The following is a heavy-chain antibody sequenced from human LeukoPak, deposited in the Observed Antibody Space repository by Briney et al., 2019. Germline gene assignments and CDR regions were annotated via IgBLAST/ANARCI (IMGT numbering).Heavy chain of an antibody. D-gene: IGHD4-17*01. J-gene: IGHJ6*03. CDR1: GFTFDDYG. CDR3: ARENGDSYYYYMDV. CDR2: INWNGGST. V-gene: IGHV3-20*04. Sequence: GGSLRLSCAASGFTFDDYGMSWVRQAPGKGLEWVSGINWNGGSTGYADSVKGRFTVSRDNAKNSLYLQMNSLRAEDTALYYCARENGDSYYYYMDVWGKGTTVTVSS.